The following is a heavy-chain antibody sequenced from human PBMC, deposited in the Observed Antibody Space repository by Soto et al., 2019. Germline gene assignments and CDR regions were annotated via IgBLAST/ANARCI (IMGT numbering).Heavy chain of an antibody. CDR1: GYTFSSYY. Sequence: ASVKVSCKASGYTFSSYYLHWVRQAPGQGLEWMGLIHPGDGSTRYTQKFQGRFTMTRDTSTNTVYMEPSSLRSEDTAFYFCGVYYYDRRGTVDAWGQGTPVPVSS. D-gene: IGHD3-22*01. V-gene: IGHV1-46*01. CDR2: IHPGDGST. CDR3: GVYYYDRRGTVDA. J-gene: IGHJ5*02.